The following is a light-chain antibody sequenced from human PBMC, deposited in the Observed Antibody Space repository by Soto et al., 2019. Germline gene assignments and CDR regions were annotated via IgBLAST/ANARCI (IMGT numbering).Light chain of an antibody. V-gene: IGKV1-5*01. J-gene: IGKJ4*01. Sequence: DILLIQSPATLSASVGDRITITCRASENIFKFWALYQQRSGSAPNLLFYAASDLEKGAPSRFIGSGSGTEFTLTIDNLQPNDSATYFWQHYHSQSITFGGGTQVDVK. CDR1: ENIFKF. CDR2: AAS. CDR3: QHYHSQSIT.